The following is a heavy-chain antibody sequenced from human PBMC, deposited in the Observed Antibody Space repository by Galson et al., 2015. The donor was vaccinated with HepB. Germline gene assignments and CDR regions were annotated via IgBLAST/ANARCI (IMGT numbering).Heavy chain of an antibody. CDR1: GFTFSDYY. D-gene: IGHD1-26*01. CDR2: ISSSGSTM. CDR3: SREAWEAGARYSDS. V-gene: IGHV3-11*04. J-gene: IGHJ4*02. Sequence: SLRLSCAASGFTFSDYYMSWIRQAPGKGLEWISYISSSGSTMYYADSVKGRFTISRDNARNTLYLQMNNLRAEDTAVYYCSREAWEAGARYSDSWGQGALVTVSS.